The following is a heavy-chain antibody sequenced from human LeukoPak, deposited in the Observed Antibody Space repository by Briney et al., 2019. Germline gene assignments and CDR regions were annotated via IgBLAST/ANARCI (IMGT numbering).Heavy chain of an antibody. CDR1: GYSFTSYW. D-gene: IGHD6-13*01. CDR2: IYPGDSDT. J-gene: IGHJ4*02. CDR3: ARGRRAAAGKQYFDY. Sequence: GESLQISCKGSGYSFTSYWIGWVRQLPGKGLEWMGIIYPGDSDTRYSPSFQGQVTISADKSISTAYLQWSSLKASDTAMYYCARGRRAAAGKQYFDYWGQGTLVTVSS. V-gene: IGHV5-51*01.